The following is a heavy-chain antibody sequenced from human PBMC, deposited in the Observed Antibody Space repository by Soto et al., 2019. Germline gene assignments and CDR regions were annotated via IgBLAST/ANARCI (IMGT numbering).Heavy chain of an antibody. CDR3: AKELNTYYAFWSGSGDFAI. J-gene: IGHJ3*02. CDR2: ISYDGNNK. Sequence: WDPRVSCSAPGVTFKDYGLPRGRPAPGKGLGGVAVISYDGNNKYYVDSVKGRLTISRDNSKNTLYLQMNSLRAADTALYYCAKELNTYYAFWSGSGDFAIWDQGTMVTVSS. CDR1: GVTFKDYG. V-gene: IGHV3-30*18. D-gene: IGHD3-3*01.